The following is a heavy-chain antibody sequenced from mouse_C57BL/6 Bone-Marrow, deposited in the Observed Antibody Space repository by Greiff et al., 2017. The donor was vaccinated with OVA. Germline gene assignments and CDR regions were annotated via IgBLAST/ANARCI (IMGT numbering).Heavy chain of an antibody. CDR3: ARWRLWGFAY. J-gene: IGHJ3*01. D-gene: IGHD1-1*02. CDR2: IYPRSGNA. CDR1: GYTFTSYG. V-gene: IGHV1-81*01. Sequence: VTLQESGAELARPGASVKLSCTASGYTFTSYGISWVKQRTGQGLEWIGEIYPRSGNAYYHETFQGKATLTAAKSSSTAYMELRSLTSEDSAVDFCARWRLWGFAYWGQGTLVTVSA.